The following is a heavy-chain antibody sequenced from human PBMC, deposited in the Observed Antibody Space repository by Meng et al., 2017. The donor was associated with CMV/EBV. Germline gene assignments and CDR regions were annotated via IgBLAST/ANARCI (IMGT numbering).Heavy chain of an antibody. V-gene: IGHV4-30-4*08. CDR3: ARVTSRVAGAFDY. CDR2: IYYSGST. Sequence: QVQLQESGPGLVKPSQTPSPTCTVSGGSISSGDYSWSWIRQPPGKGLEWIGYIYYSGSTYYNPSLKSRVTISVDTSKNQFSLKLSSVTAADTAVYYCARVTSRVAGAFDYWGQGTLVTVSS. D-gene: IGHD1-14*01. CDR1: GGSISSGDYS. J-gene: IGHJ4*02.